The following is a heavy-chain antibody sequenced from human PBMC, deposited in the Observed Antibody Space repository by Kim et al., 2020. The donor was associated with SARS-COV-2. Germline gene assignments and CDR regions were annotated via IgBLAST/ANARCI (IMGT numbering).Heavy chain of an antibody. V-gene: IGHV3-7*01. D-gene: IGHD6-25*01. CDR1: GFTLSSYW. CDR2: IKKDGSEK. J-gene: IGHJ6*02. CDR3: ARESSSGGDHEGLDV. Sequence: GGSLRLSCAASGFTLSSYWMSWVRQAPGKGLEWVANIKKDGSEKYYVDSVKGRFTISRDNAKNSLYLQMKSLRAEDTAVYYCARESSSGGDHEGLDVWG.